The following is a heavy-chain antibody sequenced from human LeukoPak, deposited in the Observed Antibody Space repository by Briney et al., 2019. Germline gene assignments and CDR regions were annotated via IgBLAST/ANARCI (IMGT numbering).Heavy chain of an antibody. CDR2: ISVGGSST. D-gene: IGHD3-3*01. Sequence: GGSLRLSCAASGFTFSSYAMSWVRQAPGKGLEWVSTISVGGSSTYHADSAKGPFTISRDNSKSTLYLQMNSLRAEDTAVYYCAKLRVTIFGVVTADDYWGQGTLVTVSS. CDR1: GFTFSSYA. J-gene: IGHJ4*02. CDR3: AKLRVTIFGVVTADDY. V-gene: IGHV3-23*01.